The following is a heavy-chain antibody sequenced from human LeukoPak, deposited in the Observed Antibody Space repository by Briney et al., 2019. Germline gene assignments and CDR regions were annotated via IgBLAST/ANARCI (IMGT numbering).Heavy chain of an antibody. CDR3: ARDPRRWELLWLDP. J-gene: IGHJ5*02. CDR1: GYTFTSYG. Sequence: ASVKVSCKASGYTFTSYGISWVRQAPGQGLEWMGWISAYNGNTNYAQKLQGRVTMTTDTSTSTAYMELRSLRSEDTAVYYCARDPRRWELLWLDPWGQGTLVTVSS. V-gene: IGHV1-18*01. CDR2: ISAYNGNT. D-gene: IGHD1-26*01.